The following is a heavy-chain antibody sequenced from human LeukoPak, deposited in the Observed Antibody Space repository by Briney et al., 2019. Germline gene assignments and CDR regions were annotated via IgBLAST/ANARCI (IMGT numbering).Heavy chain of an antibody. V-gene: IGHV3-74*01. CDR3: ARDTVIPYSQVGLTKD. CDR1: GFIFSSYW. Sequence: GGSLRLSCAASGFIFSSYWMHWVRQAPGKGLVWVSRIIGDGSGTSSADSVKGRFAISRDNAKNTLYLQMNSLRAEDTAVYYCARDTVIPYSQVGLTKDWGQGTLVTVS. D-gene: IGHD1-26*01. J-gene: IGHJ4*02. CDR2: IIGDGSGT.